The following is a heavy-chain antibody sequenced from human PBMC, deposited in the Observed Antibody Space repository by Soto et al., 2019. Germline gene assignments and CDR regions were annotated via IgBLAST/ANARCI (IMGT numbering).Heavy chain of an antibody. CDR1: GDSVSSPYY. CDR3: ARSAGWYAVHA. V-gene: IGHV4-4*02. J-gene: IGHJ5*02. D-gene: IGHD6-19*01. CDR2: VFHTGTT. Sequence: QVQLQESGPGLVKPSGTLSLTCAVSGDSVSSPYYWCWVRQPPGKGLEWIGEVFHTGTTSYNPSLRSRVTIPMDKSINQFSLDLSSVTAADTAVYYCARSAGWYAVHAWGPGTLVIVSS.